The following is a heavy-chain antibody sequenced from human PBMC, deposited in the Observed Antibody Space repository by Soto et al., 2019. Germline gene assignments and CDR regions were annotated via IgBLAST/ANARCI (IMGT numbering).Heavy chain of an antibody. V-gene: IGHV4-4*03. CDR1: GVSISIPNW. CDR2: IYYTGIS. D-gene: IGHD6-13*01. CDR3: ASHSSHWPFFDF. J-gene: IGHJ4*02. Sequence: PETLSLTCAVCGVSISIPNWWAWVRPPPGKGLEWIGEIYYTGISNYNPSLNSRVTMSVDTSKNQFSLKLSSVTAADTAVYYCASHSSHWPFFDFWGQGTLVTVSS.